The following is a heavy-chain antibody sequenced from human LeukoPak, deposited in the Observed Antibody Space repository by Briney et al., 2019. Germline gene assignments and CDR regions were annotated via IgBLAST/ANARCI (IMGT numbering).Heavy chain of an antibody. CDR3: ARSLINYYDSSGPPGIRAFDF. D-gene: IGHD3-22*01. J-gene: IGHJ3*01. V-gene: IGHV3-74*01. Sequence: FTFSRDNAKNTLYLQMNSLRPEDTAVYYCARSLINYYDSSGPPGIRAFDFWGQGTMVTVSS.